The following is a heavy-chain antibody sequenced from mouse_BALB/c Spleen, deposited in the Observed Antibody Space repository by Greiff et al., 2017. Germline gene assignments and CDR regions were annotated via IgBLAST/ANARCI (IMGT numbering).Heavy chain of an antibody. V-gene: IGHV3-2*02. D-gene: IGHD1-1*01. CDR2: ISYSGST. CDR1: GYSITSDYA. Sequence: EVKLQESGPGLVKPSQSLSLTCTVTGYSITSDYAWNWIRQFPGNKLEWMGYISYSGSTSYNPSLKSRISITRDTSKNQFFLQLNSVTTEDTATYYCASRITTVYFDYWGQGTTLTVSS. CDR3: ASRITTVYFDY. J-gene: IGHJ2*01.